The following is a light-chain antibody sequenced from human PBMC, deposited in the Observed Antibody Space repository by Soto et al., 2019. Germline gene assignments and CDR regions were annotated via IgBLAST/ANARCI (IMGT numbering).Light chain of an antibody. J-gene: IGKJ3*01. V-gene: IGKV1-39*01. CDR3: QQRET. CDR1: QAIHSY. Sequence: DIQMTQSPSSLSASVGDRVTITSRASQAIHSYLNWYQQKPGKAPNLLIFVTSTLQSGVPSRFSGSGSGTDFTLTISSLQPEDFATYYCQQRETFGPGTKVDIK. CDR2: VTS.